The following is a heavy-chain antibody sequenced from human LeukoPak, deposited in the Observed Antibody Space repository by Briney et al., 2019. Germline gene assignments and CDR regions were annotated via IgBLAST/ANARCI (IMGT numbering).Heavy chain of an antibody. Sequence: PGGSLRLSCAASGFTFSNAWMSWVRQAPGKGLEWVGRIKSKTDGGTTDYAAPVKGRFTISRDDSKNTLYLQMNSLKTEDTAVYYCTTDHYSSSSPRYYYYYYYMDVWGKGTTVTVSS. V-gene: IGHV3-15*01. D-gene: IGHD6-13*01. CDR2: IKSKTDGGTT. CDR3: TTDHYSSSSPRYYYYYYYMDV. CDR1: GFTFSNAW. J-gene: IGHJ6*03.